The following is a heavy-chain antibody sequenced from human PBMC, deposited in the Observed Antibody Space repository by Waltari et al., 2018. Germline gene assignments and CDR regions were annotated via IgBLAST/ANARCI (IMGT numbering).Heavy chain of an antibody. CDR1: GFTFSSHV. D-gene: IGHD3-3*01. J-gene: IGHJ4*02. V-gene: IGHV3-30*02. CDR2: IRYDGSNK. CDR3: AKAEGYDFWSAPGDY. Sequence: QVQLVESGGGVVQPGGSLRLSCAASGFTFSSHVMHWVRQAPGKGLEWVAFIRYDGSNKYYADAVKGRFTISRENSKNTLYLQMNSLRAEDTAVYYCAKAEGYDFWSAPGDYWGQGTLVTVSS.